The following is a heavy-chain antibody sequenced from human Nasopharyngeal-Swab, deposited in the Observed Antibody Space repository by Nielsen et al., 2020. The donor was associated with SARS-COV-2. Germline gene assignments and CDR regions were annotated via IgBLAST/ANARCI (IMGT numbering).Heavy chain of an antibody. CDR3: ATTPNYYYYGMDV. V-gene: IGHV3-23*01. CDR2: ISGSGGST. CDR1: GFTFSSYA. Sequence: GESLKISCAASGFTFSSYAMSWVRQAPGKGLEWVSAISGSGGSTYYADSVKGRFTISRDNAKNPLYLQMNSLRDEDTAVYYCATTPNYYYYGMDVWGQGTTVTVSS. J-gene: IGHJ6*02. D-gene: IGHD2-15*01.